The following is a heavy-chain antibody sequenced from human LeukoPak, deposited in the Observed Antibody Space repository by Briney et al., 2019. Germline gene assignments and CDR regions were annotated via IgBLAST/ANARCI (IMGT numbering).Heavy chain of an antibody. V-gene: IGHV1-2*06. CDR3: ARSERVAGYFDY. CDR1: GYTFTGYY. CDR2: INPNSGGT. Sequence: ASVKVSCKASGYTFTGYYMHWVRQAPGQGLEWMGRINPNSGGTNYAQKFQGRVTMTGDTSISTAYMELSRLRSDDTAVYYCARSERVAGYFDYWGQGTLVTVSS. J-gene: IGHJ4*02. D-gene: IGHD6-19*01.